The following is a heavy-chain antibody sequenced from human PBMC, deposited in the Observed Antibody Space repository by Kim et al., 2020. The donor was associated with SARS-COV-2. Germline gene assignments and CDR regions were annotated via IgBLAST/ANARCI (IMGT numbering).Heavy chain of an antibody. Sequence: GGSTSYAQKFQGRVTMTRDTSTSTVYMELSSLRSEDTAVYYCAREGDFDYWGQGTLVTVSS. CDR2: GGST. V-gene: IGHV1-46*01. J-gene: IGHJ4*02. CDR3: AREGDFDY. D-gene: IGHD3-16*01.